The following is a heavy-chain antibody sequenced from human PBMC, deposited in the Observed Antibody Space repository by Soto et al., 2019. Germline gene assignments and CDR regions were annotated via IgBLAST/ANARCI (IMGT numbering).Heavy chain of an antibody. J-gene: IGHJ6*02. CDR3: ARDRTSIAAAGPYYYSCIDV. CDR2: IWYDGINK. CDR1: GFTFSSYG. D-gene: IGHD6-13*01. V-gene: IGHV3-33*01. Sequence: GGSLRLSCAASGFTFSSYGMHWVRQAPGKGLEWVAVIWYDGINKYYADSVKGRFTISRDNSKNTLYLQMNSLRAEDTAVYYCARDRTSIAAAGPYYYSCIDVWGQGTTVTVSS.